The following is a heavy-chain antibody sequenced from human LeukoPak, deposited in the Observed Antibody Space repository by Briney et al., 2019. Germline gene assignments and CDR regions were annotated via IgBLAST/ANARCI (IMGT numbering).Heavy chain of an antibody. CDR2: IKQDGSEK. V-gene: IGHV3-7*01. CDR1: GFTFSSYW. Sequence: PGGSLRLSCAASGFTFSSYWMTWVRQAPGKGLEWVANIKQDGSEKYYVVSVKGRFTVSRDNAKNSLYLQMNSLRADDTAVYYCARIGYCSSTSCSHTFDIWGQGTMVTVSS. D-gene: IGHD2-2*01. CDR3: ARIGYCSSTSCSHTFDI. J-gene: IGHJ3*02.